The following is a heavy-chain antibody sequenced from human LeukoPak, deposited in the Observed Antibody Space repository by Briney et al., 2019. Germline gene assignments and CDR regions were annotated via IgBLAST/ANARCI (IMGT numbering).Heavy chain of an antibody. D-gene: IGHD4-17*01. J-gene: IGHJ6*02. CDR2: IYYSGST. CDR3: ARDPSSAYHGDPHYYYGMDV. CDR1: GGSISSSSYY. Sequence: SETLSLTCTVSGGSISSSSYYWGWIRQPPGKGLEWIGSIYYSGSTYYNPSLKSRVTISVDTSKNQFSLKLSSVTAADTAVYYCARDPSSAYHGDPHYYYGMDVWGQGTTVTVSS. V-gene: IGHV4-39*07.